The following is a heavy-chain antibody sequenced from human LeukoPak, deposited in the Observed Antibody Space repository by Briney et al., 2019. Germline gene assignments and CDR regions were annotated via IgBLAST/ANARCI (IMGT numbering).Heavy chain of an antibody. Sequence: GGSLRLSCAASGFTFSSYGMHWVRQAPGKGLEWVAVISYDGSNKYYADSVKGRFTISRDNSKNTLYLQMNSLRAEDTAVYYCAKDAERDWGSYISYFDYWGQGTLVTVSS. V-gene: IGHV3-30*18. CDR3: AKDAERDWGSYISYFDY. CDR1: GFTFSSYG. J-gene: IGHJ4*02. CDR2: ISYDGSNK. D-gene: IGHD7-27*01.